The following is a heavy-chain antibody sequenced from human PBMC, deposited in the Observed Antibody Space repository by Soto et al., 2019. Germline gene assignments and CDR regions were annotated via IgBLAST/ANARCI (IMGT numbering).Heavy chain of an antibody. J-gene: IGHJ4*02. CDR3: ARGSIAVAGRNQLDY. CDR2: INAANGHT. CDR1: GYFFTSYA. V-gene: IGHV1-3*01. D-gene: IGHD6-19*01. Sequence: QVQLVQSGPEVKKTGASVKVSCRASGYFFTSYAIHWVRQAPGPRLDWLGWINAANGHTKYSQNFQGRVIITRDTSASTVYMEVSSLKSGDTAVYYCARGSIAVAGRNQLDYWGQGTRVTVFS.